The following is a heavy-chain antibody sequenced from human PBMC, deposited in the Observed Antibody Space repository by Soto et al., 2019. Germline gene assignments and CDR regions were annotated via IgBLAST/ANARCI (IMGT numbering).Heavy chain of an antibody. CDR3: AKIPLLGYYYGSGSHFRDYYYGMDV. CDR2: MSGSGGST. CDR1: GFTFSSYA. V-gene: IGHV3-23*01. J-gene: IGHJ6*02. Sequence: PGGSLRLSCAASGFTFSSYAMSWVRQAPGKGLEWVSAMSGSGGSTYYADSVKGRFTISRDNSKNTLYLQMNSLRAEDTAVYYCAKIPLLGYYYGSGSHFRDYYYGMDVWGQGTTVTVSS. D-gene: IGHD3-10*01.